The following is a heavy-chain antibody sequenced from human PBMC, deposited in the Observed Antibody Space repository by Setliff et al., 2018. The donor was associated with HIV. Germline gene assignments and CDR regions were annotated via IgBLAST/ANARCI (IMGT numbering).Heavy chain of an antibody. V-gene: IGHV4-59*11. CDR1: GGSISGHY. D-gene: IGHD6-6*01. Sequence: SETLSLTCTVSGGSISGHYWSWIRQTPGKGLEWIGYVYSNGNTDYNPSLKSRVTISVDTSKNQFSLKLPSVTAADTAVYYCARDPTGGAARFDYWGQGTLVTVSS. J-gene: IGHJ4*02. CDR3: ARDPTGGAARFDY. CDR2: VYSNGNT.